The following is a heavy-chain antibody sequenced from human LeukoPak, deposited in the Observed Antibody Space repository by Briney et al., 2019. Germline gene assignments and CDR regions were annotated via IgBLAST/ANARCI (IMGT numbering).Heavy chain of an antibody. Sequence: PSEALSLTCTVSGGSISSFYWSWIRQPAGKGLEWIGRFFTTGSTNYNPSLRSRVTMSVDTSKNQFSLKLSSVTAADTAIYFCAATPTTTGDATFEYWGQGTLVTVSS. CDR2: FFTTGST. CDR1: GGSISSFY. D-gene: IGHD7-27*01. CDR3: AATPTTTGDATFEY. V-gene: IGHV4-4*07. J-gene: IGHJ4*02.